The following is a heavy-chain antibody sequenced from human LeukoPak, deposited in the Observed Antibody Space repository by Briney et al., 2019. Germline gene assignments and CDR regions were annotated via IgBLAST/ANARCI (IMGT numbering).Heavy chain of an antibody. D-gene: IGHD2-8*02. CDR2: IAHHGSNK. Sequence: GGSLRLSCAASGFTFSSYAMHWVRQGPGKGLEWVAYIAHHGSNKYYADSVKGRFTISRDNSKRTLYLQMNNLRADDTPVYYCAKDGSWSCTDWGQGALVTVSS. V-gene: IGHV3-30*02. J-gene: IGHJ4*02. CDR1: GFTFSSYA. CDR3: AKDGSWSCTD.